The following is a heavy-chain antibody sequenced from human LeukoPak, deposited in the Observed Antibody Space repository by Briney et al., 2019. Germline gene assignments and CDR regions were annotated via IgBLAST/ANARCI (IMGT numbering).Heavy chain of an antibody. Sequence: AASVKVSCKASGYTFSNYGISWVRQAPGLGLEWMGWTSFNGNTNYAQKFQDMDSMTTDPSTATAYMELRSLESDDTAVYYCARHSGSGWQALGYWGQGTLVTVSS. J-gene: IGHJ4*02. V-gene: IGHV1-18*04. D-gene: IGHD6-19*01. CDR1: GYTFSNYG. CDR2: TSFNGNT. CDR3: ARHSGSGWQALGY.